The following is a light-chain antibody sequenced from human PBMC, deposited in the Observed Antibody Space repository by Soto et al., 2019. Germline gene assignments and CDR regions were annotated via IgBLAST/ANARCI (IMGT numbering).Light chain of an antibody. J-gene: IGKJ1*01. Sequence: EIVMTQSPATLSVSTGERDTLSCRASQSFGSGLIWYQQKPGQAPRLLIYDASSRATGIPDRFSGSGSGTDFTLTISGLEPEDFAVYYCQQYGSSPWTFGQGTKVDIK. CDR3: QQYGSSPWT. CDR2: DAS. V-gene: IGKV3-20*01. CDR1: QSFGSG.